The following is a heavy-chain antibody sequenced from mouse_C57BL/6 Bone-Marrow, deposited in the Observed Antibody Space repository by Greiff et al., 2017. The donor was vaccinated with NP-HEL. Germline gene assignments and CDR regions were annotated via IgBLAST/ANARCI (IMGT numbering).Heavy chain of an antibody. CDR1: GYTFTGYW. J-gene: IGHJ3*01. D-gene: IGHD2-3*01. V-gene: IGHV1-9*01. Sequence: VKLQESGAELMKPGASVKLSCKATGYTFTGYWIEWVKQRPGHGLEWIGEILPGSGSTNYNEKFKGKATLTADTSSNTASMQLSSLSTEDSAIYYCAYDGYYVGFAYWGQGTLVTVSA. CDR2: ILPGSGST. CDR3: AYDGYYVGFAY.